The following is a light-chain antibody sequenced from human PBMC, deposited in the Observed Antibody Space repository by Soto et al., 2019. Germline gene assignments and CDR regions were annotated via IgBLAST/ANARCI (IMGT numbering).Light chain of an antibody. J-gene: IGKJ2*01. Sequence: DIQITQSPSSVSASVGDRVTVTCRTSRNVSSWLAWYQQKPGKAPKLLIYAASSLQSGVPSRFSGSGSGTDFTLTISSLQPEDFATYYCQQSYSTPQYTFGQGTKLEIK. V-gene: IGKV1-12*01. CDR3: QQSYSTPQYT. CDR1: RNVSSW. CDR2: AAS.